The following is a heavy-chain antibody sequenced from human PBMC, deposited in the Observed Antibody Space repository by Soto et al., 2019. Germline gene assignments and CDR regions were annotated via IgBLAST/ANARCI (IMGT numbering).Heavy chain of an antibody. CDR1: GGSISSGDYY. Sequence: QVQLQESGPGLVKPSQTLSLTCTLSGGSISSGDYYWTWIRQPPGKGLEWIGYIFYSGSTYYTPSLKSRVTISLDTSKNQFSLKLSSVTAADTAVYYCARAPFSYGDRGIFDYWGQGTLVTVSS. J-gene: IGHJ4*02. D-gene: IGHD4-17*01. CDR3: ARAPFSYGDRGIFDY. CDR2: IFYSGST. V-gene: IGHV4-30-4*01.